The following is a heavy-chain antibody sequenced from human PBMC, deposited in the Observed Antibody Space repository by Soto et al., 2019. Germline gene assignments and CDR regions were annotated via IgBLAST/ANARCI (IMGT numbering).Heavy chain of an antibody. CDR2: INHSGST. CDR1: GGSFSGYY. V-gene: IGHV4-34*01. D-gene: IGHD4-17*01. CDR3: ARSYYGEFQADRYNWFDP. Sequence: SETLSLTCAVYGGSFSGYYWSWIRQPPGKGLEWIGEINHSGSTNYNPSLKSRVTISVDTSKNQFSLKLSSVTAADTAVYYCARSYYGEFQADRYNWFDPWGQGTLVTVSS. J-gene: IGHJ5*02.